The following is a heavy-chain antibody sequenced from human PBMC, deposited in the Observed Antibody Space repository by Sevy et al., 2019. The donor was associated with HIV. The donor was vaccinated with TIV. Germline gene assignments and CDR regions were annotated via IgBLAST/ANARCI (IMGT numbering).Heavy chain of an antibody. CDR1: GFTFRNFA. CDR3: ARRGSGDYDYYGVDV. CDR2: VSYDGSSK. Sequence: GGSLRLSCVGSGFTFRNFAVHWLRQAPGKGLEWLSVVSYDGSSKYYVDSVKGRFIVSRDNSKNTRYLQMNSPRTEDTAVYYCARRGSGDYDYYGVDVWVQGTTVTFSS. D-gene: IGHD3-10*01. J-gene: IGHJ6*02. V-gene: IGHV3-30*03.